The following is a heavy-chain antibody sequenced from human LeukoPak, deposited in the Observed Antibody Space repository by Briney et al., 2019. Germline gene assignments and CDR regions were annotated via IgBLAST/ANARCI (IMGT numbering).Heavy chain of an antibody. CDR2: IYYSGST. CDR1: GGSISSYY. V-gene: IGHV4-59*01. J-gene: IGHJ6*02. Sequence: SETLSLTCTVSGGSISSYYWSWIRQPPGKGLEWIGDIYYSGSTNYNPSLKSRVTISVDTSKNQFSLKLSSVTAADTAVYYCARDLVSVIEGIAAAGGMDVWGQGTTVTVSS. D-gene: IGHD6-13*01. CDR3: ARDLVSVIEGIAAAGGMDV.